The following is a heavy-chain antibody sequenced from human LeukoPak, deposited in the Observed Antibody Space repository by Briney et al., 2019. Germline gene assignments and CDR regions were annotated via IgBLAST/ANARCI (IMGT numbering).Heavy chain of an antibody. V-gene: IGHV4-59*02. D-gene: IGHD5-12*01. CDR3: ERHARGYSFGAWFDH. J-gene: IGHJ5*02. CDR1: GGSVNTSY. CDR2: ISNSGST. Sequence: SETLSLTCTVPGGSVNTSYWSWVRQPPAKGLEWIGFISNSGSTNYSPSFTRRLTISVDTSKNQVSLRLTSVTAADTADYYCERHARGYSFGAWFDHWGQGVLVTVSS.